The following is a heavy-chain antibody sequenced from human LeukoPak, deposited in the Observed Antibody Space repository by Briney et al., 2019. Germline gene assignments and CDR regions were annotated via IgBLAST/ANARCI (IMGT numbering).Heavy chain of an antibody. V-gene: IGHV3-11*04. Sequence: GGSLRLSCAASGFTFSDYYMSWVRQAPGKGLEWVSYISSSGSTIYYADSVKGRFTISRGNAKNSLYLQMNSLRPEDTAVYYCARDNYYDSSGSLGYWGQGTLVTVFS. D-gene: IGHD3-22*01. J-gene: IGHJ4*02. CDR1: GFTFSDYY. CDR2: ISSSGSTI. CDR3: ARDNYYDSSGSLGY.